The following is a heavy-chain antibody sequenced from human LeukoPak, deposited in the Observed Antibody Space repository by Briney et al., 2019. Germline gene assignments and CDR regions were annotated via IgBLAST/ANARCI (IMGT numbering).Heavy chain of an antibody. J-gene: IGHJ4*02. Sequence: GGSLTLSWAASGFTVSSYGMRGVREARVNGLGWGAVISYNGSNKYYADSVKGRFTISRDNSKNTLYLQMNSLRAEDTAVYYCPRGPPLYCGGDCYSGTFDYWGQGTLVPVSS. CDR2: ISYNGSNK. CDR1: GFTVSSYG. CDR3: PRGPPLYCGGDCYSGTFDY. V-gene: IGHV3-30*03. D-gene: IGHD2-21*02.